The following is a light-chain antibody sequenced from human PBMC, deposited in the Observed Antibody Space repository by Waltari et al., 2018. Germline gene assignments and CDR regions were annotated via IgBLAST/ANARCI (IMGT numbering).Light chain of an antibody. CDR1: SSNIGSNT. CDR3: AAWDDSLNGPV. J-gene: IGLJ3*02. Sequence: QSVLTQPPSASGTPGQRVTISCSGSSSNIGSNTVTWYQQPPGTAPKLLIYRNNQRPSGVPDRFSGSKSGTSASLAISGLQSEDEADYYCAAWDDSLNGPVFGGGTKLTVL. V-gene: IGLV1-44*01. CDR2: RNN.